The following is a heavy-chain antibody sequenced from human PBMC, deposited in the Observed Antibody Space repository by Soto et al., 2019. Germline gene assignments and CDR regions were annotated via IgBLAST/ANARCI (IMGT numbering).Heavy chain of an antibody. Sequence: QVQLQQSGPGLVKASQTLSLTCTVSGGSIINSGYYWNWIRQHPGKGLEWVGYIYYSGETSYNPCLKRRLTISVDTSTNRFSLTLSSVTAADTAVYYCARDRGGENYYYGMDVWGQGTTVTVSS. D-gene: IGHD3-16*01. J-gene: IGHJ6*02. V-gene: IGHV4-31*03. CDR2: IYYSGET. CDR1: GGSIINSGYY. CDR3: ARDRGGENYYYGMDV.